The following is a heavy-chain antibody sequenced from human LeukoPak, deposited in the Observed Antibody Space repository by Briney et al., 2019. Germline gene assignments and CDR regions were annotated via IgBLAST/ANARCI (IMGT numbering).Heavy chain of an antibody. CDR1: GFTFSSYA. CDR2: ISYDGSNK. J-gene: IGHJ4*02. Sequence: GGSLRLSCAASGFTFSSYAMHWVRQAPGKGLEWVAVISYDGSNKYYEDSVKGRFTISRDNSKNTLYLQMNSLRAEDTAVYYCARESWSGYYRTAFDYWGQGTLVTVSS. CDR3: ARESWSGYYRTAFDY. V-gene: IGHV3-30*01. D-gene: IGHD3-3*01.